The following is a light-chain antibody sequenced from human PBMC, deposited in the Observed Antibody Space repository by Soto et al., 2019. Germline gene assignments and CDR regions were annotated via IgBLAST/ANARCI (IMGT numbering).Light chain of an antibody. CDR1: QSIDTY. Sequence: EIVLTQSPATMSLSPGERATLSCRASQSIDTYLAWYQQKPGQAPRLLIYDASNRATGIPARFSGSGSGTDFTLTISSLEAEDFAVYYCQQRSVWVTFGGGIRVEIK. J-gene: IGKJ4*01. CDR2: DAS. V-gene: IGKV3-11*01. CDR3: QQRSVWVT.